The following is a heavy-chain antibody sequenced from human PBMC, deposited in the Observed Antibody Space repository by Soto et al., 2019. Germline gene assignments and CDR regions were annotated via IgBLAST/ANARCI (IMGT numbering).Heavy chain of an antibody. CDR2: VYYSGST. J-gene: IGHJ4*02. Sequence: QVQLQESGPGLVKPSETLSLTCTVSGGSISGYYWSWIRQPPGKGLEWIGYVYYSGSTNYNPFLLIPVSLSVDTSKDQFSLELNSVTAADTAVYYCARGRQWLDDWGQGTLVTVSS. V-gene: IGHV4-59*01. CDR1: GGSISGYY. CDR3: ARGRQWLDD. D-gene: IGHD6-19*01.